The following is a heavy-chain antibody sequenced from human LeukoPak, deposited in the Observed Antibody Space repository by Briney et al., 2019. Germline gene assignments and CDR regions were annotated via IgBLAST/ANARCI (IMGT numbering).Heavy chain of an antibody. D-gene: IGHD2-15*01. V-gene: IGHV5-10-1*01. Sequence: GESLKISCKGSGYSFTSYWISWVRQMPGKGLEWMGRIDPSDSYTNYSPSFQGHVTISADKSISTAYLQWSSLKASGTAMYHCGRPREGYCHGGSCYNTAFDIWGQGTMVTVSS. J-gene: IGHJ3*02. CDR1: GYSFTSYW. CDR2: IDPSDSYT. CDR3: GRPREGYCHGGSCYNTAFDI.